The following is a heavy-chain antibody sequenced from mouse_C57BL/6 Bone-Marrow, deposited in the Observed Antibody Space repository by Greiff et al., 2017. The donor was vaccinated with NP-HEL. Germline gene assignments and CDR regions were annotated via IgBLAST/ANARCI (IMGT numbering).Heavy chain of an antibody. J-gene: IGHJ1*03. V-gene: IGHV1-15*01. CDR2: IDPETGGT. CDR1: GYTFTDYE. Sequence: QVQLQQSGAELVRPGASVTLSCKASGYTFTDYEMHWVKQTPVHGLEWIGAIDPETGGTAYNQKFMGKAILTADKSSSTAYMELRSLTSEDSAVYYCLHYGYDVGYFDVWGTGTTVTVSS. CDR3: LHYGYDVGYFDV. D-gene: IGHD2-2*01.